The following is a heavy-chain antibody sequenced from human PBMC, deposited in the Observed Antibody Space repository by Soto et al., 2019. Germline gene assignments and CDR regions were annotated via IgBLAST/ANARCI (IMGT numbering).Heavy chain of an antibody. CDR2: INHSGST. V-gene: IGHV4-34*01. Sequence: QVQLQQWGAGLLKPSETLSLTCAVYGGSFSGYYWSWIRQPPGKGLEWIGEINHSGSTNYNPSLKSRVTISVATSKNQFSLKLSSVTAADTAVYYCARAGRQDIVVVPAAIWFDPWGQGTLVTVSS. D-gene: IGHD2-2*01. CDR1: GGSFSGYY. CDR3: ARAGRQDIVVVPAAIWFDP. J-gene: IGHJ5*02.